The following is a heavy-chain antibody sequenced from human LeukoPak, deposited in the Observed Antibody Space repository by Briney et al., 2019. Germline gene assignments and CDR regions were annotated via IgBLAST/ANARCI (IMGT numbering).Heavy chain of an antibody. CDR3: AKDTSGSGGHDAFDI. V-gene: IGHV3-43*01. Sequence: GGSLRLSCAASGFTFDDYTMHWVRQAPGKGLEWGSLISWDGGSTYYADSVKGRFTISRDNSKNSLYLQMNSLRTEDTALYYCAKDTSGSGGHDAFDIWGQGTMVTVSS. CDR1: GFTFDDYT. J-gene: IGHJ3*02. D-gene: IGHD3-10*01. CDR2: ISWDGGST.